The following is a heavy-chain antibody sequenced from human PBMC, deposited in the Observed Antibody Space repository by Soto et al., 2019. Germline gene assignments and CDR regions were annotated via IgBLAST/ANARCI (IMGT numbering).Heavy chain of an antibody. J-gene: IGHJ6*02. Sequence: QVQLVQSGAEVKKPGSSVKVSCKASGGTFSSYAISWVRQAPGQGLEWMGGIIPIFGTANYAQKFQGRVTITEDESTSTAYMELSSLRSADTAVYYCARGGYSSGWDYYYGMDVWGQGTTVTVSS. CDR3: ARGGYSSGWDYYYGMDV. V-gene: IGHV1-69*01. D-gene: IGHD6-19*01. CDR1: GGTFSSYA. CDR2: IIPIFGTA.